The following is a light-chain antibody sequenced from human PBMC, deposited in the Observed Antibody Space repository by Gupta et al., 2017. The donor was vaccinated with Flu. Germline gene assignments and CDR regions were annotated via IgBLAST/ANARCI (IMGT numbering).Light chain of an antibody. V-gene: IGKV3-15*01. CDR1: QSVNTN. Sequence: PATLSVSPGERATLSCRASQSVNTNLAWYQQKPGQAPRLLISGASSRATGIPARFSGSGSGTEFSLTISSLQSEDFAVYWCQQYNFWPWTFGQGTKVEVK. J-gene: IGKJ1*01. CDR2: GAS. CDR3: QQYNFWPWT.